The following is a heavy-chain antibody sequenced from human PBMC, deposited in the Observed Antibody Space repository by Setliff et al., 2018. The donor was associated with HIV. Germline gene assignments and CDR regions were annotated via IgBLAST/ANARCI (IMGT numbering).Heavy chain of an antibody. Sequence: GASVKVSCKASGGTFSSYAISWVRQAPGQGLEWMGGIIPIFGTANYAQKFQGRVTITTDESTSTAYMELSSLRSEDTAVYFCARSPHDYDSDYYMDVWGKGTTVTVSS. CDR1: GGTFSSYA. CDR3: ARSPHDYDSDYYMDV. D-gene: IGHD4-17*01. CDR2: IIPIFGTA. J-gene: IGHJ6*03. V-gene: IGHV1-69*05.